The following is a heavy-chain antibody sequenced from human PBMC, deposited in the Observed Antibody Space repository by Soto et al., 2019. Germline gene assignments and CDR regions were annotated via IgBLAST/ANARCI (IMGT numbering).Heavy chain of an antibody. CDR3: ARARCPRYGSNGMDV. D-gene: IGHD1-26*01. CDR1: GDSVSSNSAA. J-gene: IGHJ6*02. CDR2: TYYRSKWYN. Sequence: PSQTLSLTCAISGDSVSSNSAAWNWIRQSPSRGIEWLGRTYYRSKWYNDFAVSVKSRITINPDTSKNQFSLQLNSVTPEDMAVYYCARARCPRYGSNGMDVWGQGTTVTVSS. V-gene: IGHV6-1*01.